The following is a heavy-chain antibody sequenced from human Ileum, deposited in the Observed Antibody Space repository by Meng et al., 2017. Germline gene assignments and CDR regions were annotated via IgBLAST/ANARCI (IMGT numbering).Heavy chain of an antibody. CDR3: AHIFDS. J-gene: IGHJ4*02. V-gene: IGHV4-4*02. CDR1: GRSISSSDW. CDR2: MNLGGSP. Sequence: VKLQESGPGLGAPSGTLSLTRVVSGRSISSSDWWSWVRQPPEKGLEWIAEMNLGGSPNYNPSLKSRVTMSVDKSNDHLSLQLTSVTAADTAVYYCAHIFDSWGQGTLVTVSS.